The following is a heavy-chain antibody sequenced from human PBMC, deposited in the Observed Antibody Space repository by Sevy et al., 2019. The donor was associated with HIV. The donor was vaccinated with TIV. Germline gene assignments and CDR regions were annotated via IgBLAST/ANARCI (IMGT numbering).Heavy chain of an antibody. CDR3: AKALAADAFDI. Sequence: SETLSRTCTVSGGSISSYYWSWIRQPPGKGLEWIGYIYYSGSTNYNPSLKSRVTISLDTSKNQFSLKLCSVTAADSAVYYCAKALAADAFDIWGQGTMVTVSS. CDR1: GGSISSYY. D-gene: IGHD6-25*01. J-gene: IGHJ3*02. V-gene: IGHV4-59*01. CDR2: IYYSGST.